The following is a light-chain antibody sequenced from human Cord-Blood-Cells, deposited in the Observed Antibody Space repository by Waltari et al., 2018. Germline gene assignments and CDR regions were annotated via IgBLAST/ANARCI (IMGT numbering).Light chain of an antibody. J-gene: IGLJ1*01. CDR2: EGS. CDR3: CSYAGSSTYA. Sequence: QSALTQPASVSGSPGQSITISCTGTSSDVGSYNLVSWYQQHQGKAPKLMIYEGSKRPSGVSNRFSGSKSGNTASLTISGLQAEDEADYYCCSYAGSSTYAFGTGTKVTVL. V-gene: IGLV2-23*01. CDR1: SSDVGSYNL.